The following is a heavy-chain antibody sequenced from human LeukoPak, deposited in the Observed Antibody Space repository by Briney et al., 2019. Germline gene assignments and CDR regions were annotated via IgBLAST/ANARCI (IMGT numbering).Heavy chain of an antibody. CDR2: IWSDGSNE. Sequence: SGGSLRLSCAASGFTFSSYAMSWVRQAPGKGLEWVTVIWSDGSNEYYADSVKGRFTISRDNSKNTLYLQMNSLRAEDTAVYYCARGYYDGSGHHFDYWGQGTLVTVSS. V-gene: IGHV3-33*08. CDR3: ARGYYDGSGHHFDY. D-gene: IGHD3-22*01. CDR1: GFTFSSYA. J-gene: IGHJ4*02.